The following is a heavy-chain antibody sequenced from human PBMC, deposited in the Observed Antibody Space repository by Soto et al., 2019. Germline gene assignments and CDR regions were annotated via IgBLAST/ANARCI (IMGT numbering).Heavy chain of an antibody. Sequence: GGSLRLSCSASGFTFRSYAMHWVRQAPGKGLEYVSGVRGNGDPPFYADSVKGGFTISRDNSKNTLYLQMSSLSADDTAVYYCVKSRGGNNFDFFDWGQGALVTVSS. V-gene: IGHV3-64D*06. CDR3: VKSRGGNNFDFFD. D-gene: IGHD5-12*01. CDR1: GFTFRSYA. J-gene: IGHJ4*02. CDR2: VRGNGDPP.